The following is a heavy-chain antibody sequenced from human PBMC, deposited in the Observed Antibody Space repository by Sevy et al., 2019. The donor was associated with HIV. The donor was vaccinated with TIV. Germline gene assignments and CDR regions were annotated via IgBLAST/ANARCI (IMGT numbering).Heavy chain of an antibody. V-gene: IGHV4-59*08. CDR3: AGENAWGRGYS. D-gene: IGHD1-26*01. CDR2: IYYNGHI. CDR1: GGSITSLY. Sequence: SETLSLTCTVSGGSITSLYLNWIRQPPGKGLEWIESIYYNGHINYTPSLKSRVTLSLDTSKNQFSLRLSSVTAADTAMYYCAGENAWGRGYSWGQGTLVTVSS. J-gene: IGHJ4*02.